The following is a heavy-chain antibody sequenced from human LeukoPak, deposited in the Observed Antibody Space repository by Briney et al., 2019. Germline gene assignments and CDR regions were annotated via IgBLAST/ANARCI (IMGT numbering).Heavy chain of an antibody. Sequence: ASVKASCKASGYTFTSYGISWVRQAPGQGLEWMGWISAYNGNTNYAQKLQGRVTMTTDTSTSTAYMELRSLRSDDTAVYYCARGGNMVRGVIISYYYYMDVWGKGTTVTVSS. J-gene: IGHJ6*03. CDR3: ARGGNMVRGVIISYYYYMDV. CDR2: ISAYNGNT. V-gene: IGHV1-18*01. CDR1: GYTFTSYG. D-gene: IGHD3-10*01.